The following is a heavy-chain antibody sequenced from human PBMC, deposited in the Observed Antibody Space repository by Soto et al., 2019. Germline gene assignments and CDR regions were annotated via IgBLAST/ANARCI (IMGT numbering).Heavy chain of an antibody. CDR2: ISGSGGST. Sequence: GGSLRLSCAASGFTFSSYAMSWVRQAPGKGLEWVSAISGSGGSTYYADSVKGRFTISRDNSKNTLYLQMNSLRAEDTAVYYCAKYFCSSTSCDVVFYYYYMDVWGKGTTVTVSS. CDR3: AKYFCSSTSCDVVFYYYYMDV. CDR1: GFTFSSYA. D-gene: IGHD2-2*01. J-gene: IGHJ6*03. V-gene: IGHV3-23*01.